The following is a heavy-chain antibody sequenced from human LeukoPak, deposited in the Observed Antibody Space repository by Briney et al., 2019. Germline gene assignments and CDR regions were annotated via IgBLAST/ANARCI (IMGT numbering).Heavy chain of an antibody. D-gene: IGHD3-16*01. Sequence: SETLSLTCTVSGCSISSYYWSWIRQPPGKGLEWIGYIYYSGSTNYNPSLKSRVTISVDTSKKQFSLKLSSVTAADTAVYYCARALVEPYYMDVWGKGTTVTVSS. V-gene: IGHV4-59*01. J-gene: IGHJ6*03. CDR3: ARALVEPYYMDV. CDR1: GCSISSYY. CDR2: IYYSGST.